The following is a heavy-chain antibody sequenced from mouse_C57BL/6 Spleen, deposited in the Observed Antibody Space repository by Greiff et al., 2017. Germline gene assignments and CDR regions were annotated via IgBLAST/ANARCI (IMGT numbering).Heavy chain of an antibody. CDR1: GYTFTDYY. Sequence: EVQLQQSGPVLVKPGASVKMSCKASGYTFTDYYMNWVKQSHGKSLEWIGVINPYNGGTSYNQKFKCKAKLTVDKSSSTAYMELNSLTSEDSAVYYCARGATTAPWFAYWGQGTLVTVSA. V-gene: IGHV1-19*01. J-gene: IGHJ3*01. CDR3: ARGATTAPWFAY. CDR2: INPYNGGT. D-gene: IGHD1-2*01.